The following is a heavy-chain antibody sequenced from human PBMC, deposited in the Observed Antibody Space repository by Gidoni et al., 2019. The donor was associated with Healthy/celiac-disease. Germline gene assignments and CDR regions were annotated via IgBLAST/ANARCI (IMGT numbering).Heavy chain of an antibody. CDR3: AKDKYTSSSVLDH. J-gene: IGHJ4*02. CDR1: GFTFSTYA. V-gene: IGHV3-23*01. CDR2: ISGSGGST. D-gene: IGHD6-6*01. Sequence: EVQLLESGGGLVQPGGSLRLSCAASGFTFSTYAMSWVRQAPGKGLEWVSGISGSGGSTNNADSVRGRFTISRDNSKNTVYLQMNSLRVEDTAVYYCAKDKYTSSSVLDHWGQGILVTVSS.